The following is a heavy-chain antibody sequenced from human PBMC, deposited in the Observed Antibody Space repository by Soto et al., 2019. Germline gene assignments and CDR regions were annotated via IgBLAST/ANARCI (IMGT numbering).Heavy chain of an antibody. CDR2: IYWDDGK. CDR1: GFSLSTSGVG. J-gene: IGHJ1*01. Sequence: QITLKESGPTLVKPTQTLTLTCTFSGFSLSTSGVGVGWIRQPPGKALEWLALIYWDDGKRYSPSLKNRLTIAKDTSKNQVVLTMTNMDPVDTATYYCAHLVFLWFGELSAEYFQHWGQGTLVTVSS. CDR3: AHLVFLWFGELSAEYFQH. D-gene: IGHD3-10*01. V-gene: IGHV2-5*02.